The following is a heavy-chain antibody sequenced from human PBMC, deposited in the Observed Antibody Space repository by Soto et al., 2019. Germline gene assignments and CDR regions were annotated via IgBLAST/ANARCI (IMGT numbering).Heavy chain of an antibody. Sequence: ASVKVSCKASGYTFTGYYMHWVRQAPGQGLEWMGWINPNNGGTNYAQKFQGWVTMTRDTSIGTVYMELSRLRSDDTAVYYCAREISGNYYYWGQGTLVTVSS. D-gene: IGHD1-26*01. J-gene: IGHJ4*02. CDR1: GYTFTGYY. CDR2: INPNNGGT. CDR3: AREISGNYYY. V-gene: IGHV1-2*04.